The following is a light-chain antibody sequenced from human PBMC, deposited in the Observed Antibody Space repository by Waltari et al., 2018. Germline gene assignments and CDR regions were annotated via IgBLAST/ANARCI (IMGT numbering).Light chain of an antibody. CDR2: GAS. Sequence: DIQMTQSPSSVSASVGDTVTLTCRTSQCISNWVAWYQQKPGKAPNLLIYGASSLQSGVPPRFSGSGSGTDFTLTISGLQPEDFAKYFCQQTNSFPWTFGQGTKVEVK. J-gene: IGKJ1*01. V-gene: IGKV1-12*01. CDR3: QQTNSFPWT. CDR1: QCISNW.